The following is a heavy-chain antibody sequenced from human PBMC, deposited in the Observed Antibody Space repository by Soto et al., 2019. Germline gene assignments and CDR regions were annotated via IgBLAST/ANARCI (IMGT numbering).Heavy chain of an antibody. CDR1: GFTFSSYA. CDR3: AKDNYDFWSGYYAPPLTYYYYGMDV. Sequence: PGGSLRLSCAASGFTFSSYAMSWVRQAPGKGLEWVSAISGSGGSTYYADSVKGRFTISRDNSKNTLYLQMNSLRAEDTAVYYCAKDNYDFWSGYYAPPLTYYYYGMDVWGQGTTVTVSS. D-gene: IGHD3-3*01. V-gene: IGHV3-23*01. CDR2: ISGSGGST. J-gene: IGHJ6*02.